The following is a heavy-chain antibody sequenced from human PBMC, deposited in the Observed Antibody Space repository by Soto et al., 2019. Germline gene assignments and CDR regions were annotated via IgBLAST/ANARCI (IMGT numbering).Heavy chain of an antibody. CDR1: GGSISSGDYY. CDR3: ARVIPGVEAWFDP. D-gene: IGHD2-2*01. V-gene: IGHV4-30-4*02. Sequence: SETLSLTCTVSGGSISSGDYYWSLIRQPPGKGLEWIGYIYYSGSTYYNPSLKSRVTISVDTSTSTAYMDLRSLTSDDTAVYYCARVIPGVEAWFDPWGQGTLVTVSS. CDR2: IYYSGST. J-gene: IGHJ5*02.